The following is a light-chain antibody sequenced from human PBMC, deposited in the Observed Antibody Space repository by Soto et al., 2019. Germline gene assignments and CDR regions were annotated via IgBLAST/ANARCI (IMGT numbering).Light chain of an antibody. CDR1: QSVSKY. V-gene: IGKV3-20*01. CDR2: GAS. J-gene: IGKJ1*01. CDR3: QQYGGSSQT. Sequence: EIVLTQSPGTLALSPGEGATLSCRASQSVSKYLAWYQQKPGQAPRLLIYGASSRATGIPDSFSGSGSGTDFTLTISRLEPEDFAVYYCQQYGGSSQTFGQGTKVEIK.